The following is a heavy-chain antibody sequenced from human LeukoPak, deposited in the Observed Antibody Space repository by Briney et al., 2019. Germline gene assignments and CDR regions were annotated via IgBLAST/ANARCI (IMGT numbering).Heavy chain of an antibody. D-gene: IGHD2-15*01. V-gene: IGHV1-69*01. J-gene: IGHJ6*02. CDR2: IIPIFGTA. Sequence: GSSVKVSCKASGGTFSSYAISWVRQAPGQGLEWMGGIIPIFGTANYAQKFQGRVTITADESTSTAYMELSSLRSEDTAVYYCAREEVEPPYCGGGSCSPYYYYVRDVWAQGPTVTVSS. CDR3: AREEVEPPYCGGGSCSPYYYYVRDV. CDR1: GGTFSSYA.